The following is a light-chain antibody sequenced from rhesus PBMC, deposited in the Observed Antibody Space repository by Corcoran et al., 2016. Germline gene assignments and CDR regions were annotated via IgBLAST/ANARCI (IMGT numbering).Light chain of an antibody. CDR2: KTN. CDR1: TGTVTSGHP. Sequence: QAVVPQEPSMTVSPGGTVTLPCASSTGTVTSGHPPHWFQQKPGQAPKTLIYKTNYRHSWTPARFSASLLGGKAALTLSGAQPEDEATYYCLLFYSGNYIFGLGTRLTVL. V-gene: IGLV7-76*01. J-gene: IGLJ1*01. CDR3: LLFYSGNYI.